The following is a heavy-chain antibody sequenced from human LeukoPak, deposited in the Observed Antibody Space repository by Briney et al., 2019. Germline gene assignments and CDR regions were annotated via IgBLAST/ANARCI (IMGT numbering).Heavy chain of an antibody. D-gene: IGHD3-10*01. CDR1: GFTFNNYY. J-gene: IGHJ4*02. CDR3: VKDRYVARGDYLDF. CDR2: IGGSDGST. V-gene: IGHV3-23*01. Sequence: GGSLRLSCVASGFTFNNYYMTWVRQAPGKGLEWVSTIGGSDGSTYYADSVKGRFTISRDNAKNTQSLQMSSLRTEDTVIYYCVKDRYVARGDYLDFWGQGTLVTVSS.